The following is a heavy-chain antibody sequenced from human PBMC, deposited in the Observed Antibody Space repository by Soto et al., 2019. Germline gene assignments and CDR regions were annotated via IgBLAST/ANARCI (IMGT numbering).Heavy chain of an antibody. CDR1: GGSISSGGYS. V-gene: IGHV4-30-2*01. D-gene: IGHD1-1*01. Sequence: QLQLQESGSGLVRPSQTLSLTCAVSGGSISSGGYSWNWIRQPPGKGLEWIGYIYHSGSTLYNPYLKRRVTISVDKSKNQFSLKRSSVTAADTAVYYCARDQLEGNWFDPWGQGTLVTVSS. CDR2: IYHSGST. CDR3: ARDQLEGNWFDP. J-gene: IGHJ5*02.